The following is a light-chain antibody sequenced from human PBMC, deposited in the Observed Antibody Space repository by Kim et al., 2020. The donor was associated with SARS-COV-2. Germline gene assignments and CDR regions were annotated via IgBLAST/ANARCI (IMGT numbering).Light chain of an antibody. J-gene: IGLJ3*02. V-gene: IGLV4-69*01. CDR2: LNSDGSH. CDR3: QTWGTYWV. CDR1: SGHSSYA. Sequence: ASVKLTCTLSSGHSSYAIAWHQQQPEKGPRYLMKLNSDGSHSKGDGIPDRFSGSSSGAERYLTISSLLSEDEADYYCQTWGTYWVFGGGTKLTVL.